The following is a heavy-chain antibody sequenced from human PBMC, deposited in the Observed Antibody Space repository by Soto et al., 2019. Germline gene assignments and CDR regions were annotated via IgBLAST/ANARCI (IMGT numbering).Heavy chain of an antibody. CDR3: AQENNLYCYYGMDV. V-gene: IGHV3-30*18. J-gene: IGHJ6*02. Sequence: QVQLVESGGGVVQPGRSLRLSCAASGFTFSSYGMHWVRQAPGKGLEWVAVISYDGSNKYYADSVKGRFTISRDNSKNTLYLQMNSLRAEDTAVDYCAQENNLYCYYGMDVWGQGTTVTVSS. CDR1: GFTFSSYG. CDR2: ISYDGSNK. D-gene: IGHD1-1*01.